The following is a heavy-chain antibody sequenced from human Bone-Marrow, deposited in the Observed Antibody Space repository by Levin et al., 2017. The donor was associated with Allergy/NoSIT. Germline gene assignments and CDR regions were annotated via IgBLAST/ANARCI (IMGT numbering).Heavy chain of an antibody. Sequence: SETLSLTCNVSGYSISSGDYWGWIRQPPGKGLEWIGSVYRYGSTYYNPSLKSRVSMSVDTSKNQFSLKLSSVTAADTAVYYCARLNTAYDFAFDYWGQGTLVTVPS. D-gene: IGHD3-3*01. CDR2: VYRYGST. CDR1: GYSISSGDY. J-gene: IGHJ4*02. V-gene: IGHV4-38-2*02. CDR3: ARLNTAYDFAFDY.